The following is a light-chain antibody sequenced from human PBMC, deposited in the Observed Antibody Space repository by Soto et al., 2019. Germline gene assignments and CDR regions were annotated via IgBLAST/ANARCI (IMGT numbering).Light chain of an antibody. J-gene: IGKJ2*01. V-gene: IGKV3-20*01. Sequence: EIVLTQSPGTLSLSPGERATLSCRASQSVNNVYLAWYQQKPGQAPRLLIYDVSSRATGIPDRFSGSGSGTDFTLTISRLEPVDFAVYYCQQSGTSPRTFGQGTKLEIK. CDR1: QSVNNVY. CDR2: DVS. CDR3: QQSGTSPRT.